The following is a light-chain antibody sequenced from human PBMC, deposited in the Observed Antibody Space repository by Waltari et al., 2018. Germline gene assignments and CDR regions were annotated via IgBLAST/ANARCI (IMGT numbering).Light chain of an antibody. Sequence: DIVLTQSPGSLSLSTGDRDTLSCRASQSVGRTLAWYQQRPGQAPRLLIYDASSRATGIPDRFSCSGSGTDFSLTIIRLEPEDFAVYYCQKYGTRPATFGQGTKVEVK. CDR1: QSVGRT. V-gene: IGKV3-20*01. J-gene: IGKJ1*01. CDR3: QKYGTRPAT. CDR2: DAS.